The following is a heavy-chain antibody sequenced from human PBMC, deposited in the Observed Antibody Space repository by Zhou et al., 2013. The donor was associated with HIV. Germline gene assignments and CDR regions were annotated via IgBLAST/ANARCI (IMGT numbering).Heavy chain of an antibody. D-gene: IGHD3-16*01. Sequence: QVQLVQSGAEVKKPGASVKVSCKVSGYALTDLLIHWVRQAPGSGLEWMGRFDPENRETTYTQKFQGRVTMTGDTSSDTAYIEATSLTSDDTAVYYCAIDRVLQQRLDNALAIWGQGTLVSVSS. CDR3: AIDRVLQQRLDNALAI. CDR2: FDPENRET. V-gene: IGHV1-24*01. CDR1: GYALTDLL. J-gene: IGHJ3*02.